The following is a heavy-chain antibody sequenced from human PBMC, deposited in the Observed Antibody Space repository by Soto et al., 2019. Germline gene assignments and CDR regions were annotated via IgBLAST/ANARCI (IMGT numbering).Heavy chain of an antibody. Sequence: QVQLVQSGAEVKKPGASVKVSCKASGYTFTSYGISWERQAPGQGLEWMGWISAYNGNTNYAQKLQGRVTMTTDTSTSTAYMELRSLRSDDTAVYYCARVHCISTSCYGVNWFYPWGQGTLVTVSS. J-gene: IGHJ5*02. CDR2: ISAYNGNT. V-gene: IGHV1-18*01. D-gene: IGHD2-2*01. CDR3: ARVHCISTSCYGVNWFYP. CDR1: GYTFTSYG.